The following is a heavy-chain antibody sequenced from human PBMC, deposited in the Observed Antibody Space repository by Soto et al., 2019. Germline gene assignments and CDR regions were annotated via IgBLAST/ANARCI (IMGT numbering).Heavy chain of an antibody. V-gene: IGHV1-69*12. Sequence: QVQLVQSGAEVTQPGSSVIVSCKAYGGTFTSYAISWVRQSPGQGLEWMGGVIPFFGSTNYAQKFQGRVTITADESTRRAYMEQSSLRADPTALYDCARGHPPTQDYWYLDLGGRGSLVVVSS. CDR1: GGTFTSYA. D-gene: IGHD2-15*01. CDR2: VIPFFGST. J-gene: IGHJ2*01. CDR3: ARGHPPTQDYWYLDL.